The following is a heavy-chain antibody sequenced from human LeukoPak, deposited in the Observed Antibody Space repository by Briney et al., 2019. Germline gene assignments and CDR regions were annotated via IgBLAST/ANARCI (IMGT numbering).Heavy chain of an antibody. Sequence: GGSLRLSCAASGFTFSSCSLNWVRQAPGKRLEGVSCITSNIYTYYADSVRGRFTISRDNSQNSVYLVMNSLRAEDTAVYYCARERDTSMVALDSWGQGTLVTVSS. V-gene: IGHV3-21*06. CDR1: GFTFSSCS. CDR3: ARERDTSMVALDS. CDR2: ITSNIYT. J-gene: IGHJ4*02. D-gene: IGHD5-18*01.